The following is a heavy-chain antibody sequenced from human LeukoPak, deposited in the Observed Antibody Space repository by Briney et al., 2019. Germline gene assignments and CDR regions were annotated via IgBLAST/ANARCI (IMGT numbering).Heavy chain of an antibody. CDR3: ARDQTTALDY. CDR2: INHSGST. CDR1: GGSFSGYY. D-gene: IGHD4-17*01. J-gene: IGHJ4*02. V-gene: IGHV4-34*01. Sequence: SETLSLTCAVYGGSFSGYYWSWIRQPPGKGLEWIGEINHSGSTNYNPSLKSRVTISVDTSKNQFSLKLSSVTAADTAVYYCARDQTTALDYWGQGTLVTVSS.